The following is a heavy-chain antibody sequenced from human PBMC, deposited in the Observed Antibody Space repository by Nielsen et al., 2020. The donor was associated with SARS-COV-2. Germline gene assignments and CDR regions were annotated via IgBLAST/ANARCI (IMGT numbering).Heavy chain of an antibody. D-gene: IGHD6-19*01. Sequence: GESLKISCAASGFTFSNPWMNWVRQAPGKGLGWVGRIKSKVDGGTTETAASLKGRFTISRDDSRSIAYLEVNSLITEDTAVYYCGRDRSTSGWWGFADYWGQGTLVTVSS. CDR3: GRDRSTSGWWGFADY. J-gene: IGHJ4*02. CDR2: IKSKVDGGTT. V-gene: IGHV3-15*01. CDR1: GFTFSNPW.